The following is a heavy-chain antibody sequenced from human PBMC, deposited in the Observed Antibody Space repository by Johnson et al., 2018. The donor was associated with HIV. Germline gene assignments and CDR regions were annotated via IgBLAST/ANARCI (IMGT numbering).Heavy chain of an antibody. CDR3: ARQTLRAFAI. CDR2: ISYDGSNK. CDR1: GFTFSSYG. J-gene: IGHJ3*02. Sequence: QVQLVESGGGVVQPGRSLRLSCAASGFTFSSYGMHWVRQAPGKGLEWVAVISYDGSNKYYADSVKGRFTISRDNSKNTLYLQMNSLRAEDTAVYYCARQTLRAFAIWGQGTMVTVSS. V-gene: IGHV3-30*03.